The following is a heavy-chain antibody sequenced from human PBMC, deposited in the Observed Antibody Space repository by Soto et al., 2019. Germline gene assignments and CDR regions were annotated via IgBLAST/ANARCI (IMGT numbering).Heavy chain of an antibody. V-gene: IGHV1-69*02. CDR3: ARVSTDYYYGMDV. Sequence: QVQLVQSGAEVKKPGSSVKVSCKASGGPFSSYTISWVRQAPGQGLEWMGRIIPILGIANYAQKFQGRVTITADKSTSTAYMELSSLRSEDTAVYYCARVSTDYYYGMDVWGQGTTVTVSS. J-gene: IGHJ6*02. CDR2: IIPILGIA. CDR1: GGPFSSYT.